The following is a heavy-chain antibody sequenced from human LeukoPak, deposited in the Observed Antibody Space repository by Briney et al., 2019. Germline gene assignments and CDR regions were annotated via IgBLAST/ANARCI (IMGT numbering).Heavy chain of an antibody. D-gene: IGHD3-3*01. CDR3: ARVYYDFWSGYFDY. CDR1: GFTFDDYG. CDR2: INWNGGST. Sequence: EGSLRLSCAASGFTFDDYGTSWVRQAPGKGLEWISGINWNGGSTGYADSVKGRFTISGDNAKNSLYLQMNSLRSEDTALYYCARVYYDFWSGYFDYWGQGTLVTVSS. V-gene: IGHV3-20*04. J-gene: IGHJ4*02.